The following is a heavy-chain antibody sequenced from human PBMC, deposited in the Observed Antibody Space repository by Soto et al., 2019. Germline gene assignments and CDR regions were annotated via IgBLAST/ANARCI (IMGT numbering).Heavy chain of an antibody. CDR1: RFSLSTSGVG. J-gene: IGHJ4*02. CDR3: AHVIPVVAAYLVFDY. D-gene: IGHD2-15*01. V-gene: IGHV2-5*02. Sequence: QITLKESGPTLVKPTQTLTLTCTFSRFSLSTSGVGVGWIRQPPGKALEWLALIYWDDDKRYSPSLKSRLTITKDTSKNQVVLTMSNMDPVDTATYYCAHVIPVVAAYLVFDYWGQGTLVTVSS. CDR2: IYWDDDK.